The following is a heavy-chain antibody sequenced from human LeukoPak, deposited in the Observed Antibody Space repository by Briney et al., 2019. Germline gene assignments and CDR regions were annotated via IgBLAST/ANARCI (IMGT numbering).Heavy chain of an antibody. Sequence: GGSLRLSCAASGFTFSSYAMGWVRQAPGKGLEWVSAIGSTGTNTYYADSVKGRFTISRDNSKNTLYLQMNSLRAEDTAVYYCARDLRYCSSTSCYELGAFDIWGQGTMVTVSS. D-gene: IGHD2-2*01. CDR2: IGSTGTNT. CDR1: GFTFSSYA. V-gene: IGHV3-23*01. CDR3: ARDLRYCSSTSCYELGAFDI. J-gene: IGHJ3*02.